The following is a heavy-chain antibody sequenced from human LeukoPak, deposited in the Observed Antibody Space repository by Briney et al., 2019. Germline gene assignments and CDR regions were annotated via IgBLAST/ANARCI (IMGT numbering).Heavy chain of an antibody. Sequence: ASVKVSCKASGYTFTRHQMYWVRQAPGQGLEWMGLINPSGGTTSYAQKFQGRVTMTTDTSTSTVYMELSGRRSEDTAVYYCARELTSGGMDVWGRGTTVTVSS. CDR2: INPSGGTT. V-gene: IGHV1-46*01. J-gene: IGHJ6*02. D-gene: IGHD3-9*01. CDR1: GYTFTRHQ. CDR3: ARELTSGGMDV.